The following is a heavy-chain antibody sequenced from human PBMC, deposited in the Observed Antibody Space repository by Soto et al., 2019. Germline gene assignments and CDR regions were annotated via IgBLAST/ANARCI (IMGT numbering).Heavy chain of an antibody. V-gene: IGHV4-39*01. CDR3: ARAQGNYYYYGMNV. CDR1: GGSISSSSYY. CDR2: IYYSGRT. J-gene: IGHJ6*02. Sequence: SETLSLTCTVSGGSISSSSYYWGWIRQPPGKGLEWIGSIYYSGRTYYNPSLKSRITISVDTSKNQFSLKLSSVTAADTAVYYCARAQGNYYYYGMNVWGQGTTVTVSS.